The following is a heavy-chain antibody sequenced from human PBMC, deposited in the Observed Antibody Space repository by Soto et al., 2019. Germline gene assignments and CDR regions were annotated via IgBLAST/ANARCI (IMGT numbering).Heavy chain of an antibody. V-gene: IGHV1-18*01. CDR1: GYTFTSYG. CDR2: ISAYNGNT. CDR3: ARVGTIFGVVTLYYYYYMDV. Sequence: QVQLVQSGAEVKKPGASVKVSCKASGYTFTSYGISWVRQAPGQGLEWMGWISAYNGNTNYAQKLQGRVTMTTDTSTSKAYMELRSLRSDDTAVYYCARVGTIFGVVTLYYYYYMDVWGKGTTVTVSS. J-gene: IGHJ6*03. D-gene: IGHD3-3*01.